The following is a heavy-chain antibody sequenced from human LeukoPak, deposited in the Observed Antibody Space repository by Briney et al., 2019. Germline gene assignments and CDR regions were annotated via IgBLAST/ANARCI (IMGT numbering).Heavy chain of an antibody. CDR3: ARARGESGPPDY. CDR2: IIPIFGTA. J-gene: IGHJ4*02. Sequence: ASVKVSCKASGGTFSSYAISWVRQAPGQGLEWMGGIIPIFGTANYAQEFQGRVTITADESTSTAYMELSSLRSEDTAVYYCARARGESGPPDYWGQGTLVTVSS. D-gene: IGHD5-12*01. V-gene: IGHV1-69*13. CDR1: GGTFSSYA.